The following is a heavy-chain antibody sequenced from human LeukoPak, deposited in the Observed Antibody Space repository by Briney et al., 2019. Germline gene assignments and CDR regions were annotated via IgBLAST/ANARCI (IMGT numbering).Heavy chain of an antibody. V-gene: IGHV4-61*02. CDR1: GGSISSGSYY. CDR3: ARVVYRMSRGAYYFDY. D-gene: IGHD2-8*01. CDR2: IYTSGST. J-gene: IGHJ4*02. Sequence: SETLSLTCTVSGGSISSGSYYWSWIRQPAGKGLEWIGRIYTSGSTNYNPSLKSRVTISVDTSKTQFSLKLSSVTAADTAVYYCARVVYRMSRGAYYFDYWGQGTLVTVSS.